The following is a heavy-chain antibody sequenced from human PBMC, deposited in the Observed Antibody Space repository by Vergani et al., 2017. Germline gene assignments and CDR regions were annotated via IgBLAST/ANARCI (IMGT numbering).Heavy chain of an antibody. V-gene: IGHV3-43*01. J-gene: IGHJ5*02. Sequence: EVQLVESGGVVVQPGGSLRLSCAASGFTFDDYTMHWVRQAPGKGLEWVSLISWDGGSTYYADSVKGRFTISRDNAKNSLYLQMNSLRAEDTALYYCAKALDYGDYVSWFDPWGQGTLVTVSS. D-gene: IGHD4-17*01. CDR1: GFTFDDYT. CDR2: ISWDGGST. CDR3: AKALDYGDYVSWFDP.